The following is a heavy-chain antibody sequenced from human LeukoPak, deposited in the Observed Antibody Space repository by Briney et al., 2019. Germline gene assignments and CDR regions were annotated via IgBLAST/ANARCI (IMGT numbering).Heavy chain of an antibody. CDR3: AKGGVGWGYFDRFPPPFDY. D-gene: IGHD3-9*01. CDR2: ISAYNSNT. Sequence: EASVKLSCKASGYTFTSYGISWVRQAPGQGLEWMGWISAYNSNTNYAQKLQGRVTMTTDTSTSTAYMELKSQSSDDTAGFYGAKGGVGWGYFDRFPPPFDYWGQGTLVTVSS. J-gene: IGHJ4*02. CDR1: GYTFTSYG. V-gene: IGHV1-18*01.